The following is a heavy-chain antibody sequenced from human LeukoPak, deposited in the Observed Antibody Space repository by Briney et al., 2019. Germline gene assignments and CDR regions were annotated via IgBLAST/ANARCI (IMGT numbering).Heavy chain of an antibody. CDR1: GFTFSSYA. Sequence: GGSLRLSCAASGFTFSSYAMSWVRQAPGKGLEWVSAISGSGGSTYYADSVKGRFTISRDNSKNTLYLQMNSLRAEDTAVYYCASQDIVVVPAAIGQTGYFDYWGQGTLVTVSS. CDR3: ASQDIVVVPAAIGQTGYFDY. D-gene: IGHD2-2*01. J-gene: IGHJ4*02. V-gene: IGHV3-23*01. CDR2: ISGSGGST.